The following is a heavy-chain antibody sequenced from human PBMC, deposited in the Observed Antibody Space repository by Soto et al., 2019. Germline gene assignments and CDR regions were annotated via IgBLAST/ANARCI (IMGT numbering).Heavy chain of an antibody. CDR3: ARVDIVVVPAASEDYYYYYYMDV. D-gene: IGHD2-2*03. CDR1: GFTFSSYW. V-gene: IGHV3-7*01. Sequence: EVQLVESGGGLVQPGGSLRLSCAASGFTFSSYWMSWVRQAPGKGLEWVANIKQDGSEKYYVDSVKGRFTISRDNAKNSLYLQMNSMRAEDTAVYYCARVDIVVVPAASEDYYYYYYMDVWGKGTTVTVSS. J-gene: IGHJ6*03. CDR2: IKQDGSEK.